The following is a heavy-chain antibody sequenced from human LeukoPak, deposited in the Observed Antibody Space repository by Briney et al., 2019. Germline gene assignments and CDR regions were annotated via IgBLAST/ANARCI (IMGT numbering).Heavy chain of an antibody. CDR2: IYSRGST. D-gene: IGHD6-19*01. J-gene: IGHJ4*02. V-gene: IGHV4-4*07. Sequence: KPSETLSLTCTVSGGFISSDFWSWIRQPAGKGLEWIGRIYSRGSTNYNPSLKSRVTISVDTSKNQFSLKLSSVTAADTAVYYCARVIRKYSSGWYNWDYFDYWGQGTLVTVSS. CDR1: GGFISSDF. CDR3: ARVIRKYSSGWYNWDYFDY.